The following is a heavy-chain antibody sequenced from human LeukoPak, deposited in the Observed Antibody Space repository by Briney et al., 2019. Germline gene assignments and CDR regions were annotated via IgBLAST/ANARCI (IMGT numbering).Heavy chain of an antibody. V-gene: IGHV4-31*03. CDR2: IYYSGST. CDR1: GGSISSGGYY. J-gene: IGHJ3*02. D-gene: IGHD3-22*01. CDR3: ASRSSNYYDSSGHSPGADDAFDI. Sequence: SQTLSLTCTVSGGSISSGGYYWSWIRQHPGKGLEWIGYIYYSGSTYYNPSLKSRVTISVDTSKNQFSLKLSSVTAADTAVYYCASRSSNYYDSSGHSPGADDAFDIWGQGTMVTVSS.